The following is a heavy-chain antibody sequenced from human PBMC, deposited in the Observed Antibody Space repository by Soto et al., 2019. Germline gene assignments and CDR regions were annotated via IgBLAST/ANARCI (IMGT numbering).Heavy chain of an antibody. CDR3: GAPPGGGGY. Sequence: EVQLVESGGGLIQPGGSLRLSCAVSGFTVSNNYMSWVRQAPGKGLEGVSVIYSGGYTAYGDSVKGRFTISRDNSKNTLFLQMKSLGARGPAVFYWGAPPGGGGYWGQGTLVTVSS. CDR1: GFTVSNNY. V-gene: IGHV3-53*01. J-gene: IGHJ4*02. CDR2: IYSGGYT. D-gene: IGHD3-10*01.